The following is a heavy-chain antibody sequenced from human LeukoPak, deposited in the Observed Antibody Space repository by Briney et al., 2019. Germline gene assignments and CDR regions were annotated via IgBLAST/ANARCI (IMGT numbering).Heavy chain of an antibody. CDR3: ARDPDYGDYVNYFDY. J-gene: IGHJ4*02. V-gene: IGHV3-7*01. Sequence: PGGSLRLSCAASGFTFSSYWMSWVRQAPGKWLEWVANMKQDGSEKYYVDSVKGRFTISRDNAKNSLYLQMNSLRAEDTAVYYCARDPDYGDYVNYFDYWGQGTLVTVSS. D-gene: IGHD4-17*01. CDR2: MKQDGSEK. CDR1: GFTFSSYW.